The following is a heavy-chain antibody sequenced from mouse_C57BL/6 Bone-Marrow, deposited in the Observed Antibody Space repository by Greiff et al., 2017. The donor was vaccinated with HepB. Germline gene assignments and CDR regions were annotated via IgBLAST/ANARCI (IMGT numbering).Heavy chain of an antibody. CDR3: AGLTIAY. CDR1: GYTFTSYW. V-gene: IGHV1-52*01. CDR2: IDPSDRET. D-gene: IGHD3-1*01. J-gene: IGHJ3*01. Sequence: VQLQQPGAELVRPGSSVKLSCKASGYTFTSYWMHWVKQRPIQGLEWIGNIDPSDRETHYNQKFKDKATLTVDKSSSTAYMQLSSLTSEDSAVYYCAGLTIAYWGQGTLVTVSA.